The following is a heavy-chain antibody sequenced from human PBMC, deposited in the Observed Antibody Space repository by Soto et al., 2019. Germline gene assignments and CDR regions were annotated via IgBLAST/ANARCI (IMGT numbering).Heavy chain of an antibody. D-gene: IGHD3-10*01. Sequence: SVKGSRKASGGTFSSYTISCVRQAPGQGLEWMGRIIPILGIANYAQKFQGRVTITADKSTSTAYMELSSLRSEDTAVYYCAREIRSMVRGTDYYYMDVWGKGTTVPVSS. CDR2: IIPILGIA. J-gene: IGHJ6*03. CDR1: GGTFSSYT. V-gene: IGHV1-69*04. CDR3: AREIRSMVRGTDYYYMDV.